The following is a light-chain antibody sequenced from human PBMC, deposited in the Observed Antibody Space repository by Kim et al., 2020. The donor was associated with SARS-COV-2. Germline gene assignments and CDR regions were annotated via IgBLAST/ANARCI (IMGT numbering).Light chain of an antibody. V-gene: IGLV1-44*01. Sequence: GQRVTISCSGSSSNVCLHFVNWYQQLPGTAPKVFIYNDNQRPSGVPDRFSGSRSGTSASLAICGLQSEDEADYYCATWDVSLNGWVFGGGTKLTVL. CDR2: NDN. J-gene: IGLJ3*02. CDR3: ATWDVSLNGWV. CDR1: SSNVCLHF.